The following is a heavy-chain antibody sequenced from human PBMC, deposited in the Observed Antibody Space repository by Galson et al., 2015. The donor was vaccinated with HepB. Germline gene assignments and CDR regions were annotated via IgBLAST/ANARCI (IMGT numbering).Heavy chain of an antibody. CDR1: GYTFTSYG. CDR2: ISAYNGNT. V-gene: IGHV1-18*01. J-gene: IGHJ2*01. CDR3: ARDGYNYGYFDL. Sequence: SVKVSCKASGYTFTSYGISWVRQAPGQGLEWMGWISAYNGNTNYAQKLQGRVTMTRDTSTSTVYMELSSLRSEDTAVYYCARDGYNYGYFDLWGRGTLVTVSS. D-gene: IGHD5-24*01.